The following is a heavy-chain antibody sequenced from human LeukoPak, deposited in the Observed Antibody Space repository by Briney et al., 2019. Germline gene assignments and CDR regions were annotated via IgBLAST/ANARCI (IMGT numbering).Heavy chain of an antibody. CDR3: AVTYYDFWSGYYRTSFDY. D-gene: IGHD3-3*01. V-gene: IGHV1-69*05. CDR2: IIPIFGTA. Sequence: SVKVSCKASGGTFSSYAISWVRQAPGQGLEWMGGIIPIFGTANYAQKFQGRVTITTDESTSTAYMELSSLRSEDTAVYYCAVTYYDFWSGYYRTSFDYWGQGTLVTVSS. CDR1: GGTFSSYA. J-gene: IGHJ4*02.